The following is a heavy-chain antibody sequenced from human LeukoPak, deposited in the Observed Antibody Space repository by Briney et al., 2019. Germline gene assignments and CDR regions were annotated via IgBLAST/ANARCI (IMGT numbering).Heavy chain of an antibody. CDR3: AREKPAVPGTYFDY. V-gene: IGHV1-2*02. CDR1: GYTFIDSY. Sequence: GASVKVSCKSSGYTFIDSYIHWVRQAHGQGLEWMGWIKPNGGGTQYAQKFQDRVTMTRDTSVSSTYMELSGLRSDDTAVYYCAREKPAVPGTYFDYWGQGSLVTVSS. J-gene: IGHJ4*02. D-gene: IGHD6-19*01. CDR2: IKPNGGGT.